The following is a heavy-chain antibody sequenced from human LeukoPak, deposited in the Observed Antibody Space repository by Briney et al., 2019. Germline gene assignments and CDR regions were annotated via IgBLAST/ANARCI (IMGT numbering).Heavy chain of an antibody. CDR1: GFTFSSYE. D-gene: IGHD2-2*02. Sequence: GGSLRLSCAASGFTFSSYEMNWVRQAPGKGLEWVSYISSSGSTIYYADSVKGRFTISRDNAKNSLYLQMNSLRAEDTAVYFCTRGGYCSSISCYKNGMDVWGKGTTVTVSS. J-gene: IGHJ6*04. CDR3: TRGGYCSSISCYKNGMDV. V-gene: IGHV3-48*03. CDR2: ISSSGSTI.